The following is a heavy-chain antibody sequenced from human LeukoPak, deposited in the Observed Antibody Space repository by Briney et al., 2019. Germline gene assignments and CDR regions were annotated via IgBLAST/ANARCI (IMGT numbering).Heavy chain of an antibody. CDR1: GFTFSSYA. D-gene: IGHD1-26*01. Sequence: PGRSLRLSCAASGFTFSSYAMHWVRQAPGKGLEWVAVISYDGSNKYYADSVKGRFTISRDNSKNTMYLQMNSLRGEDTAVYYCARASGSYDYWGRGTLVTVSS. V-gene: IGHV3-30*04. CDR2: ISYDGSNK. J-gene: IGHJ4*02. CDR3: ARASGSYDY.